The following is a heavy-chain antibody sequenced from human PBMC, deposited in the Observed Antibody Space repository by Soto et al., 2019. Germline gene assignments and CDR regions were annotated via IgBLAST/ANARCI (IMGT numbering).Heavy chain of an antibody. D-gene: IGHD2-21*01. CDR3: ARDFGDGFDL. CDR2: IWYAVNDY. J-gene: IGHJ4*02. CDR1: GFTFRNYG. V-gene: IGHV3-33*01. Sequence: QVQLVESGGGVVQSGRSLRLSCTTSGFTFRNYGMHWVRQAPGKGLEWLAIIWYAVNDYYHADSVKGRVTISRDNSKKTIYLQMNSLRPEDTAVYYCARDFGDGFDLWGQGALVTVSS.